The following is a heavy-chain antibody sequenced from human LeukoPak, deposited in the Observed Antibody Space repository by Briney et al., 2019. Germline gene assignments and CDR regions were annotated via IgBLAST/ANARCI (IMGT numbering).Heavy chain of an antibody. CDR1: GGTFSSYA. V-gene: IGHV1-69*05. CDR2: IIPIFGTA. CDR3: AREKGYYYGSGKYYMDV. J-gene: IGHJ6*03. D-gene: IGHD3-10*01. Sequence: ASVKVSCKASGGTFSSYAISWVRQAPGQGLEWMGAIIPIFGTANYAQKFQGRVTITTDESTSTAYMELSSLRSEDTAVYYCAREKGYYYGSGKYYMDVWGKGTTVTVSS.